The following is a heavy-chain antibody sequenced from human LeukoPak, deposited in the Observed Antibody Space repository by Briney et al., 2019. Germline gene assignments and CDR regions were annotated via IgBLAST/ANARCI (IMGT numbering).Heavy chain of an antibody. V-gene: IGHV1-8*02. CDR3: ARAGYCSGGSCSANEDYYYGMDV. D-gene: IGHD2-15*01. CDR2: VNPNSGDT. CDR1: GYTFTSYY. J-gene: IGHJ6*02. Sequence: ASVKVSCKASGYTFTSYYMHWVRQAPGQGLEWMGWVNPNSGDTDYAQKFQGRVTLTRNTSISTAYMELSSLRSEDTAVYYCARAGYCSGGSCSANEDYYYGMDVWGQGTTVTVSS.